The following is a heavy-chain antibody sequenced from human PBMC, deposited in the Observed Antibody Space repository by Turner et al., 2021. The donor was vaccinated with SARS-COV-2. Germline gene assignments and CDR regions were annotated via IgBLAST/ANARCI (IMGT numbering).Heavy chain of an antibody. J-gene: IGHJ6*02. D-gene: IGHD3-10*01. CDR3: AGYGSGSNDYGLDV. Sequence: QVQLVESGGGVVQPGRSLSLSCAASGYTFSSYAMHWVPQAPGKGLEWVAVISYDGSNKYYADSVKGRFTISRDNSKNTLYLQMNSLRAEDTAVYYCAGYGSGSNDYGLDVWGQGTTVTVSS. CDR2: ISYDGSNK. CDR1: GYTFSSYA. V-gene: IGHV3-30*04.